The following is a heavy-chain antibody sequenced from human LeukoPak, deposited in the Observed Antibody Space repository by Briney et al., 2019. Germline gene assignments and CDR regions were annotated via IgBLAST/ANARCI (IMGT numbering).Heavy chain of an antibody. CDR3: ARARVVVPAATYYFDY. CDR1: GFTFSSYS. D-gene: IGHD2-2*01. CDR2: ISSSSSTI. J-gene: IGHJ4*02. V-gene: IGHV3-48*01. Sequence: GGSLRLSCAASGFTFSSYSMNWVRQAPGKGLEWVSYISSSSSTIYYADSVKGRFTISRDNAKNSLYLQMNSLRAEDTAVYYCARARVVVPAATYYFDYWGQGTLVTVSS.